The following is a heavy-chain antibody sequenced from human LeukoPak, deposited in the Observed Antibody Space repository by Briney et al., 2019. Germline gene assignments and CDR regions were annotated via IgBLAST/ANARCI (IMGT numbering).Heavy chain of an antibody. D-gene: IGHD1-26*01. CDR2: INSDGSST. CDR1: GFTFSSYW. Sequence: PGGSLRLSCAASGFTFSSYWMHWVRQAPGKGLVWVSRINSDGSSTSYADSVKGRFTISRDNAKNTLYLQMNSLRAEDTAVYYCAKGKAWWELRDRGSDADYWGQGTLVTVSS. CDR3: AKGKAWWELRDRGSDADY. V-gene: IGHV3-74*01. J-gene: IGHJ4*02.